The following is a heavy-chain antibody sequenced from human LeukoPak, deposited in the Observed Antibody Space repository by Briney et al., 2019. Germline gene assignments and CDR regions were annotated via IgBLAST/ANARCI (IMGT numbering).Heavy chain of an antibody. CDR2: FDPEDGET. D-gene: IGHD3-10*01. CDR3: ATGYYGAGSYYNAWFVP. J-gene: IGHJ5*02. Sequence: ASVKVSCKVSGDTLTELSMHWVRQAPGKGLEWMGAFDPEDGETIYAQKFQGRVTMTEDTSTDTAYMELSSLRSEDTAVYYCATGYYGAGSYYNAWFVPWGQGTLVTVSS. CDR1: GDTLTELS. V-gene: IGHV1-24*01.